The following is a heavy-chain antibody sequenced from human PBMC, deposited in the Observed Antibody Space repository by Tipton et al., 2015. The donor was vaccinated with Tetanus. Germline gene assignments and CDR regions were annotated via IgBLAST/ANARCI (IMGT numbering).Heavy chain of an antibody. Sequence: QVQLVQSGAEVKKPGASVKVSCKASGYTFTSYAISWVRQARGQGLEWMGGIFPLYGTANYAPDFQGRVTFTADESTGTAYMEMSSLRSEDTAVYYCVRPARYCSGGSCFLALDFWGQGTLVTVSS. J-gene: IGHJ4*02. CDR2: IFPLYGTA. CDR1: GYTFTSYA. V-gene: IGHV1-69*01. CDR3: VRPARYCSGGSCFLALDF. D-gene: IGHD2-15*01.